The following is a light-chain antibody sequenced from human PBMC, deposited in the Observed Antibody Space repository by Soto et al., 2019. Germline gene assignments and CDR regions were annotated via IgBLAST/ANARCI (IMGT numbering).Light chain of an antibody. J-gene: IGKJ4*01. V-gene: IGKV3-11*01. CDR3: QQRSNWLLT. CDR1: QSVSSY. CDR2: DAS. Sequence: EIVLTQSPATLSLSPGERATLSCRASQSVSSYLAWYQQKPGQAPRLLIYDASNRATGSPARFSGSGSGTDFTLTISSLEPEDFAVYYWQQRSNWLLTFGGGTKVEIK.